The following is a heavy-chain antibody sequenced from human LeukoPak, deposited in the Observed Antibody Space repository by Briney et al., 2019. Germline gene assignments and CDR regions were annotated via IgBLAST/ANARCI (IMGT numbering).Heavy chain of an antibody. V-gene: IGHV1-46*03. J-gene: IGHJ3*02. CDR3: ARAMVVKRDAFDI. CDR2: INPGGGSS. D-gene: IGHD4-23*01. CDR1: GYTFTSYY. Sequence: ASVKVSCKASGYTFTSYYMHWVRQAPGQGLEWVGIINPGGGSSSYAQKFQGRVTMTRDMSTSTVYMTLSSLKSEDTAVYYCARAMVVKRDAFDIWGQGTMVTVSS.